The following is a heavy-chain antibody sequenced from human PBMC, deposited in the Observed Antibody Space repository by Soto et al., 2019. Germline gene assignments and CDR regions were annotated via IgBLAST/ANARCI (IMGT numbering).Heavy chain of an antibody. CDR2: ISGSGGST. CDR1: GFTFSSYA. CDR3: AKDRAVTRAYYYYGMDV. V-gene: IGHV3-23*01. D-gene: IGHD4-17*01. J-gene: IGHJ6*02. Sequence: GGSLRLSCAASGFTFSSYAMSWVRQAPGKGLEWVSAISGSGGSTYYADSVKGRFTISRDNSKNTLYLQMNSLRAEDTAVYYCAKDRAVTRAYYYYGMDVWGQGTTVTVSS.